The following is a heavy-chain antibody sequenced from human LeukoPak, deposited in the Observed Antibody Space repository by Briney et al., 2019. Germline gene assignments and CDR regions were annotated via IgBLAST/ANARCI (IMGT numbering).Heavy chain of an antibody. V-gene: IGHV3-7*01. J-gene: IGHJ4*02. CDR3: ARDPVEWELLLDY. CDR2: MNIDGSER. CDR1: GFSFSNYW. Sequence: GGSLRLSCAASGFSFSNYWMGWVRQAPGKRPGWVASMNIDGSERYYADSVKGRFTISRDNARNSVFLQMSGLRVEDTAVYYCARDPVEWELLLDYWGQGTLVTVSS. D-gene: IGHD1-26*01.